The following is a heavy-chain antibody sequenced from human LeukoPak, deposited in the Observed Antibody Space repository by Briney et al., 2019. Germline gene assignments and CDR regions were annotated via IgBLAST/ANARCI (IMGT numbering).Heavy chain of an antibody. J-gene: IGHJ4*02. CDR3: AKGANYYYDSSGYATFDY. CDR1: GFTFSSYA. V-gene: IGHV3-23*01. D-gene: IGHD3-22*01. Sequence: PGGSLRLSCAASGFTFSSYAMSWVRQAPGKGLEWVSAISGSGGSTYYADSVKGRFTISGDNSKNTLYLQMNSLRAEDTAVYYCAKGANYYYDSSGYATFDYWGQGTLVTVSS. CDR2: ISGSGGST.